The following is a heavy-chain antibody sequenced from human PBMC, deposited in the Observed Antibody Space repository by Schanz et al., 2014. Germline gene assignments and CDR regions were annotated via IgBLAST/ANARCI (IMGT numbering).Heavy chain of an antibody. D-gene: IGHD2-15*01. CDR2: IYRGGST. CDR3: ARVGGYCSGSSCYGAFDY. Sequence: EVQLVESGGGLVQPGGSLRLSCAASGFTVSINYMSWVRQAPGKGLEWVSVIYRGGSTYYADSVKGRFTISRDNSKNTLYLQMGSLRTEDMAVYYCARVGGYCSGSSCYGAFDYWGQGTLVAVSS. V-gene: IGHV3-66*01. J-gene: IGHJ4*02. CDR1: GFTVSINY.